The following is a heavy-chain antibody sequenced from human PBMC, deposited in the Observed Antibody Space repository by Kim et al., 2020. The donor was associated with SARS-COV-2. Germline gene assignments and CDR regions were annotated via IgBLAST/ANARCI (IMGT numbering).Heavy chain of an antibody. CDR2: IYYSGST. CDR3: ARGGYSYGTEPFDFDY. Sequence: SETLSLTCTVSGGSISSYYWSWIRQPPGKGLEWIGYIYYSGSTNYNPSLKSRVTISVDTSKNQFSLKLSSVTAADTAVYYCARGGYSYGTEPFDFDYWGQGTLVTVSS. V-gene: IGHV4-59*13. J-gene: IGHJ4*02. D-gene: IGHD5-18*01. CDR1: GGSISSYY.